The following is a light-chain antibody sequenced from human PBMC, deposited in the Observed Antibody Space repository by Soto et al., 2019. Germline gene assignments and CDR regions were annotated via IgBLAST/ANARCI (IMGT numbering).Light chain of an antibody. V-gene: IGKV3-20*01. Sequence: EIVLTQSPGTLSLSPGERATLSCRASRSVSSSYLGWYQQKPGQAPRLLIYGASSRATGVPDRFRGSGSGTDFTLTITRLEPEDFAVYYCQHYGNSPTTFGQGTRVEVK. CDR3: QHYGNSPTT. CDR1: RSVSSSY. J-gene: IGKJ1*01. CDR2: GAS.